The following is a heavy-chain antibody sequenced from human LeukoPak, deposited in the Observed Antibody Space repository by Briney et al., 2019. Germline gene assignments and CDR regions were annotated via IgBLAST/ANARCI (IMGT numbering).Heavy chain of an antibody. V-gene: IGHV4-59*08. CDR1: GGSLSSYY. Sequence: SETLSLTCTVSGGSLSSYYWSWIRQPPGKGLEWIGYIYYGGSTNYNPSLKSRVTISVDTSKNQFSLKLSSVTDADAAVYCCAGTLDSGGFYPYYFGCWGQGALVTVSS. D-gene: IGHD3-22*01. CDR3: AGTLDSGGFYPYYFGC. J-gene: IGHJ4*02. CDR2: IYYGGST.